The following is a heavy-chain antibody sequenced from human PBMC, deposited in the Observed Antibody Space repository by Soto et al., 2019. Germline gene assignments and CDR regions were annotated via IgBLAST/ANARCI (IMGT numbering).Heavy chain of an antibody. CDR2: IYTSGST. CDR1: GGSISRYY. V-gene: IGHV4-4*07. CDR3: ARLAGDYPNYYFDY. D-gene: IGHD4-17*01. J-gene: IGHJ4*02. Sequence: LSLTCTVSGGSISRYYWSWIRQPAGKGLEWIGRIYTSGSTNYNPSLKSRVTMSVDTSKNQFSLKLSSVTAADTAVYYCARLAGDYPNYYFDYWGQGTLVTVSS.